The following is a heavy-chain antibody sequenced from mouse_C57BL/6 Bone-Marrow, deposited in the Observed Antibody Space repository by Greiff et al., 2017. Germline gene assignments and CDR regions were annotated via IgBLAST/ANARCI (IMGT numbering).Heavy chain of an antibody. CDR3: ARWGSASNYGGFAY. D-gene: IGHD2-5*01. CDR2: IDPNSGGT. CDR1: GYTFTSYG. J-gene: IGHJ3*01. Sequence: VQLQQSGAELARPGASVKLSCKASGYTFTSYGISWVKQRTGRGLEWIGRIDPNSGGTKYNEKFKSKATLTVDKPSSTAYMQLSSLTSEDSAVYYCARWGSASNYGGFAYGGQGTLVTVSA. V-gene: IGHV1-72*01.